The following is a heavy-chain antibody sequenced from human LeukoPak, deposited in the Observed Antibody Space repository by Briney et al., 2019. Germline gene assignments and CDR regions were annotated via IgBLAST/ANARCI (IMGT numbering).Heavy chain of an antibody. CDR2: ISGSGDNT. CDR1: GFTFSSHG. J-gene: IGHJ5*02. Sequence: GGTLRLSCAASGFTFSSHGMSWVRQAPGKGLEWVSTISGSGDNTYYADSVKGRFTISRDNSKNTLYLQMNSLRAEDTAVYYCARVGLYGNWFDPWGQGTLVTVSS. D-gene: IGHD2-8*01. V-gene: IGHV3-23*01. CDR3: ARVGLYGNWFDP.